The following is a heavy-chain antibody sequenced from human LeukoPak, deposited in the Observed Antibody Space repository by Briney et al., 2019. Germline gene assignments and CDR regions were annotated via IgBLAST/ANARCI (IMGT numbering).Heavy chain of an antibody. CDR2: IKEDGSEK. Sequence: PGGSLGLSCAASGFTFSVYWMNWVRQAPGKGLEWVATIKEDGSEKYYVDSVKGRFTISRDNAKNSLYLQMNSLRAEDTAVYYCAKESRFLEDFWGQGTLVTVSS. D-gene: IGHD3-3*01. J-gene: IGHJ4*02. CDR3: AKESRFLEDF. V-gene: IGHV3-7*01. CDR1: GFTFSVYW.